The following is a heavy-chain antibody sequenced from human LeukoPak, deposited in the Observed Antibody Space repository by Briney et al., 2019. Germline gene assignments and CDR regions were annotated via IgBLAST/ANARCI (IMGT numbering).Heavy chain of an antibody. V-gene: IGHV3-21*01. J-gene: IGHJ4*02. D-gene: IGHD5-18*01. CDR3: VRAPRKSYGYNFDY. CDR1: GFTFSSYS. Sequence: GGSLRLSCAASGFTFSSYSMNWVRQAPGKGLEWVSSISSSSSYIYYADSVKGRFTISRDNAKNSLYLQMNSLRAEDTAVYYCVRAPRKSYGYNFDYWGQGTLVTVSS. CDR2: ISSSSSYI.